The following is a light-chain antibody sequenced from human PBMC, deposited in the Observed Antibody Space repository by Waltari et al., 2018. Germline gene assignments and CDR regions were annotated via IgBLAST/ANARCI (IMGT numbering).Light chain of an antibody. Sequence: EIVLTQSPRTLSLSPGERATLPCRASQSVSRALAWYQQNPGQAPRLHIYGASNRATGIPHRFSGSVSGTDFSLIISRLEPEDFAVYYCQNYVSFPVTFGQGPKVELK. CDR1: QSVSRA. V-gene: IGKV3-20*01. CDR3: QNYVSFPVT. J-gene: IGKJ1*01. CDR2: GAS.